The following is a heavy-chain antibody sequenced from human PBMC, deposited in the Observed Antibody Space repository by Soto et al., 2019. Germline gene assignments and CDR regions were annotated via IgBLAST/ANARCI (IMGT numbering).Heavy chain of an antibody. V-gene: IGHV4-59*01. J-gene: IGHJ4*02. D-gene: IGHD5-18*01. CDR1: GGSISSYY. CDR3: ASAPFHRGYSYGYGRWYFDY. Sequence: SETLSLTCTVSGGSISSYYWSWIRQPPGKGLEWIGYIYYSGSTNYNPSLKSRVTISVDTSKNQFSLKLSSVTAADTAVYYCASAPFHRGYSYGYGRWYFDYWGQGTLVTVSS. CDR2: IYYSGST.